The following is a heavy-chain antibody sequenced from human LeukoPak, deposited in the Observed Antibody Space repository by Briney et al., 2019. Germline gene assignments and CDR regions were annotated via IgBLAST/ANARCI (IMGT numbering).Heavy chain of an antibody. D-gene: IGHD5-12*01. J-gene: IGHJ4*02. CDR2: IYHSGST. CDR1: GYSISSGYY. V-gene: IGHV4-38-2*01. Sequence: PSETLSLTCAVSGYSISSGYYWSWIRPPPGKGLEWIGSIYHSGSTFHNPSLKSRVTISVDTSKNQFSLKLSSVTAADTAVYYCARLRLLSGYDYPDYWGQGTLVTVSS. CDR3: ARLRLLSGYDYPDY.